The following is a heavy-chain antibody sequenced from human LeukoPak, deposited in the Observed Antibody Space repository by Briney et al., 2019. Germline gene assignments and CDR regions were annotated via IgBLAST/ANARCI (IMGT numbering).Heavy chain of an antibody. CDR2: IGGSAHKI. D-gene: IGHD5-18*01. CDR1: GITFSNYA. V-gene: IGHV3-23*01. CDR3: AGRPTGYSSGYIH. J-gene: IGHJ4*02. Sequence: GGSLRLSCVASGITFSNYAVSWVRQAPEKGLDWVSVIGGSAHKIRYADSVKGRFTISRDNSENIVYLQMNNLRVEDTAVYYCAGRPTGYSSGYIHWGQGALVTVSS.